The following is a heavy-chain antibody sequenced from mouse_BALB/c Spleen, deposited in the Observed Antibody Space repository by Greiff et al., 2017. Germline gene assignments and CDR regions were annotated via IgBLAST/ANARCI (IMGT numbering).Heavy chain of an antibody. CDR1: GFTFSDFY. J-gene: IGHJ1*01. Sequence: EVNLVESGGGLVQPGGSLRLSCATSGFTFSDFYMEWVRQPPGKRLEWIAASRNKANDYTTEYSASVKGRFIVSRDTSQSILYLQMNALRAEDTAIYYCARDADTTVVYWYFDVWGAGTTVTVSS. CDR3: ARDADTTVVYWYFDV. V-gene: IGHV7-1*02. D-gene: IGHD1-1*01. CDR2: SRNKANDYTT.